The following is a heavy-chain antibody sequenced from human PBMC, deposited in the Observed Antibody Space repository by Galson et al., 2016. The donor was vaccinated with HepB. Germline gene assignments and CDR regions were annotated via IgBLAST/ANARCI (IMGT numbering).Heavy chain of an antibody. D-gene: IGHD4-17*01. Sequence: SLRLSCAASGFTFSSYGMHWVRQAPGKGLKWVAVIWYDGSNKTSADSAKGRFTISRDNTKNTVYLQMNSLRVQDTAVYYFARGDYGAYSPFGMDVWGQGTTVTVSS. CDR3: ARGDYGAYSPFGMDV. CDR2: IWYDGSNK. J-gene: IGHJ6*02. CDR1: GFTFSSYG. V-gene: IGHV3-33*01.